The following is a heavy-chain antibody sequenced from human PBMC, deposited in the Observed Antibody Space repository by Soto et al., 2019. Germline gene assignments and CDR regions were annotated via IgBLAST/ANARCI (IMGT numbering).Heavy chain of an antibody. D-gene: IGHD3-3*01. V-gene: IGHV1-3*01. J-gene: IGHJ6*02. CDR1: GYTFTSYA. Sequence: ASVKVSCKASGYTFTSYAMHWVRQAPGQRLEWMGWINAGNGNTKYSQKFQGRVTITGDTSASTAYMELSSLRSEDTAVYYCARENYDFWSGPRYYGMDVWGQGTTVTVSS. CDR2: INAGNGNT. CDR3: ARENYDFWSGPRYYGMDV.